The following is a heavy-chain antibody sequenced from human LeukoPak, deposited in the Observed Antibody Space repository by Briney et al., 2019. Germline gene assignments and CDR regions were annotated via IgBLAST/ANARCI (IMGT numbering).Heavy chain of an antibody. J-gene: IGHJ5*02. CDR2: IYYSGST. CDR3: AICPWTINWFDP. Sequence: SESLSLTCTVSGGSISSSSYYWGWIRQPPGKGLEWIGSIYYSGSTYYNPSLKSRVTISVDTSKNQFSLKLSSVTAADTAVYYCAICPWTINWFDPWGQGTLVTVSS. CDR1: GGSISSSSYY. V-gene: IGHV4-39*07. D-gene: IGHD3/OR15-3a*01.